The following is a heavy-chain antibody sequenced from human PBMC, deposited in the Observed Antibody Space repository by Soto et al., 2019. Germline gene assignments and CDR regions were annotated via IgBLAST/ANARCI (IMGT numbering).Heavy chain of an antibody. J-gene: IGHJ4*02. CDR3: ARLPRKKVHGTGADY. CDR1: GVSISSSVDY. D-gene: IGHD6-13*01. V-gene: IGHV4-39*01. CDR2: FFSAEKT. Sequence: QLHLQESGPGLVKPSETLSLTCTVSGVSISSSVDYWVWIRQPPGKGLEWIGTFFSAEKTYYHPSIKSQLTLHVDTTNNLISLNLSSVSAADTAVYYCARLPRKKVHGTGADYWGQGTLVTVSS.